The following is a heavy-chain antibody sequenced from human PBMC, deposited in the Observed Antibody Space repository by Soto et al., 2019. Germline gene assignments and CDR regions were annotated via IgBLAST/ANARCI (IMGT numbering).Heavy chain of an antibody. V-gene: IGHV1-8*01. Sequence: QVQLVQSGAEVKKPGASVKVSCKASGYTFTSYDINWVRQATGQGLEWMGWMNPNSGNTGYAQKSQGRVTMTKNTSKRTAYMELSSLRFEDTAVYYRARGASNIVLGPAAMNHWGQGTLVTFSS. D-gene: IGHD2-2*01. J-gene: IGHJ5*02. CDR2: MNPNSGNT. CDR3: ARGASNIVLGPAAMNH. CDR1: GYTFTSYD.